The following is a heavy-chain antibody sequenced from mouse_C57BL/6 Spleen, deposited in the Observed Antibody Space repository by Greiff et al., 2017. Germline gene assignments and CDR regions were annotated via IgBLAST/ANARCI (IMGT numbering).Heavy chain of an antibody. CDR2: ISSGGDYI. CDR1: GFTFSSYA. V-gene: IGHV5-9-1*02. J-gene: IGHJ3*01. Sequence: EVMLVESGEGLVKPGGSLKLSCAASGFTFSSYAMSWVRQTPEKRLEWVAYISSGGDYIYYADTVKGRFTISRDNARNTLYLQMSSLKSEDTAMYYCTRDYYGSSYDPFAYWGQGTLVTVSA. D-gene: IGHD1-1*01. CDR3: TRDYYGSSYDPFAY.